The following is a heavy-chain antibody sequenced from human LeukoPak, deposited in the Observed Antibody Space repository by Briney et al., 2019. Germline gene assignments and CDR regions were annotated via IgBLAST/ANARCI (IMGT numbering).Heavy chain of an antibody. V-gene: IGHV7-4-1*02. Sequence: EASVKVSCKASGYTFTSYAMNWVRQAPGQGLEWMGWINTNTGNPTYAQGFTGRFVFSLDTSVSTAYLQISSLKAEDTAVYYCARDFSDFWSGYYAGLATGTTNWFDPWGQGTLVTVSS. J-gene: IGHJ5*02. CDR2: INTNTGNP. CDR3: ARDFSDFWSGYYAGLATGTTNWFDP. D-gene: IGHD3-3*01. CDR1: GYTFTSYA.